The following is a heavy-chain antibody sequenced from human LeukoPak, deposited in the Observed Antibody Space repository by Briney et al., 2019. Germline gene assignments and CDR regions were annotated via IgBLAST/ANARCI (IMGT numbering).Heavy chain of an antibody. V-gene: IGHV3-30*18. J-gene: IGHJ3*02. CDR3: AKLQQQLVQNAFDI. D-gene: IGHD6-13*01. Sequence: GGSLRLSCAASGFTFSSYGMHWVRQAPGKGLEWVAVISYDGSNKYYADSVKGRFTISRDNSKNTLYLHMNRLRAEDTAVYYCAKLQQQLVQNAFDIWGQGTMVTVSS. CDR2: ISYDGSNK. CDR1: GFTFSSYG.